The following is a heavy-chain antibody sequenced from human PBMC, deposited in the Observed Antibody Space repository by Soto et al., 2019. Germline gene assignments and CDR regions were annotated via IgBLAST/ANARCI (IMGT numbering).Heavy chain of an antibody. CDR2: IIPIFGTA. V-gene: IGHV1-69*13. Sequence: SVKVSCKASGGTFSSYAISWVRQAPGQGLEWMGGIIPIFGTANYAQKFQGRVTITADESTSTAYMELSSLRSEDTAVYYCARNYPHYRIAVAGTLDVWGQGTTVTVSS. CDR1: GGTFSSYA. J-gene: IGHJ6*02. CDR3: ARNYPHYRIAVAGTLDV. D-gene: IGHD6-19*01.